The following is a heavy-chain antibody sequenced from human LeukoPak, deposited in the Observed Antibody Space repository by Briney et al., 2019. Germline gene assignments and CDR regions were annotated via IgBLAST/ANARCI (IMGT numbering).Heavy chain of an antibody. CDR2: VYHVGTT. D-gene: IGHD6-13*01. CDR3: ARGLGFQIGSSWYPDAFDI. J-gene: IGHJ3*02. CDR1: GYSISSGYY. Sequence: PSETLSLTGTVSGYSISSGYYWGWVRQPPGKGLGWIGVYHVGTTDYNQSLSSRVTISVEGTKKPMSLPLSSVADDETAVYCWARGLGFQIGSSWYPDAFDIWGQGTMVTVSS. V-gene: IGHV4-38-2*02.